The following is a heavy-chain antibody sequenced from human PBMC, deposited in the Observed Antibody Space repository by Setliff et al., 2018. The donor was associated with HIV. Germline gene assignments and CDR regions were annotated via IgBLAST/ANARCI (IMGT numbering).Heavy chain of an antibody. CDR1: GHTFSNYD. Sequence: ASVKVSCKASGHTFSNYDVIWVRRATGQGLEWMGWMNPNSGDTGYAQKFQGRVTMTRDTSFSTAYTSIRTTYMELTNLKSDDTAVYYCARDHGGNSGYNWFDPWGQGTLVTVSS. CDR3: ARDHGGNSGYNWFDP. V-gene: IGHV1-8*01. D-gene: IGHD2-21*02. CDR2: MNPNSGDT. J-gene: IGHJ5*02.